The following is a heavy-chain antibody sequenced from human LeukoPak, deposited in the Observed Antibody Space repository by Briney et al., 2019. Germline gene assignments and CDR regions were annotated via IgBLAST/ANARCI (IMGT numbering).Heavy chain of an antibody. V-gene: IGHV4-34*01. Sequence: SETLPLTCAVYGGSFSGYYWSWIRQPPGKGLEWIGEINHSGSTNYNPSLKSRVTISVDTSKNQFSLKLSSVTAADTAVYYCARGQWLVPEDYWGQGTLVTVSS. D-gene: IGHD6-19*01. CDR3: ARGQWLVPEDY. J-gene: IGHJ4*02. CDR1: GGSFSGYY. CDR2: INHSGST.